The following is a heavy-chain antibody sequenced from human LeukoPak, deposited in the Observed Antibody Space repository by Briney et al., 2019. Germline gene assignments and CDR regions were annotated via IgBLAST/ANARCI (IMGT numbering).Heavy chain of an antibody. Sequence: SETLSLTCTVSGGSISSYYWSWIRQPAGKGLEWIGRIYTSGSTNYNPSLKSRVTMSVDTSKNQFSLKLSSVTAADTAVYYCARDGCTNGVCYLDYWGQETLVTVSS. J-gene: IGHJ4*02. CDR3: ARDGCTNGVCYLDY. V-gene: IGHV4-4*07. CDR1: GGSISSYY. CDR2: IYTSGST. D-gene: IGHD2-8*01.